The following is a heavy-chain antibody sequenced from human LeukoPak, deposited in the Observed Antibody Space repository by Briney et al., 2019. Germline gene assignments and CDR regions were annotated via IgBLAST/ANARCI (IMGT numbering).Heavy chain of an antibody. D-gene: IGHD6-13*01. CDR2: ISYDGSTK. CDR1: GFTFSSYG. CDR3: AKETYSTSWQLDS. J-gene: IGHJ4*02. V-gene: IGHV3-30*18. Sequence: GGALRLSRAASGFTFSSYGMHGVRPAPGKGLEWVAVISYDGSTKYFGDSAKGRFTLSRDNSKNTLYLQMNSLRPEDTAVYYCAKETYSTSWQLDSWGQGTLVTVSS.